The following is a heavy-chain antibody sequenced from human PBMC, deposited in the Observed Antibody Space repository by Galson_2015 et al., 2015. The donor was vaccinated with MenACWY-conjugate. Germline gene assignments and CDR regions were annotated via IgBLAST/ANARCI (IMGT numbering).Heavy chain of an antibody. J-gene: IGHJ4*02. CDR3: AREGKSNDYGGNSADY. CDR2: ITPIFGTA. Sequence: SVKVSCKASGGTFSTYTFSWVRQAPGQGLEWMGGITPIFGTANYPQKFQGRLTITADKSTSTAYMELSSLRSEDTAVYYCAREGKSNDYGGNSADYWGQGTLVTVSS. CDR1: GGTFSTYT. D-gene: IGHD4-23*01. V-gene: IGHV1-69*06.